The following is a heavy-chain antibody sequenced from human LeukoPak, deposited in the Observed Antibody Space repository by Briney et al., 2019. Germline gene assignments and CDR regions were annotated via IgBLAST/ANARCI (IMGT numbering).Heavy chain of an antibody. V-gene: IGHV1-69*13. CDR1: GGTFSSYA. CDR3: AKDGGEYYDILTGYYPRLYYMDV. Sequence: VASVKVSCKASGGTFSSYAISWVRQAPGQGLEWVGGIIPIFGTANYAQKFQGRVTITADESTSTAYMELSSLRSEDTAVYYCAKDGGEYYDILTGYYPRLYYMDVWGKGTTVTISS. J-gene: IGHJ6*03. D-gene: IGHD3-9*01. CDR2: IIPIFGTA.